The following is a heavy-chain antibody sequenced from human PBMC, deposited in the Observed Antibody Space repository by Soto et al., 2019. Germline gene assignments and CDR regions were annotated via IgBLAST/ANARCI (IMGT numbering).Heavy chain of an antibody. CDR1: GGSISSGNSYS. CDR2: ISHTGST. D-gene: IGHD3-10*01. V-gene: IGHV4-30-2*01. Sequence: NPSETLSLTCAVSGGSISSGNSYSWSWIRQPPGKGLEWIGSISHTGSTSYNPSLKGRVTMSVDKSKNRFSLKLSSVTAADMAVYYCARAVAPYFGTWFDPWGQGTLVTVSS. CDR3: ARAVAPYFGTWFDP. J-gene: IGHJ5*02.